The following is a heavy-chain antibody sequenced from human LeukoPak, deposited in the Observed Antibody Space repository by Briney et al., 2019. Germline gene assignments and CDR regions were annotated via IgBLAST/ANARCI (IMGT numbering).Heavy chain of an antibody. Sequence: PGGSLRLSCVASGLTFSNAWMNWVRQAPGKGLEWVGRIRSRTNSYATAYAASVKGRFTISRDDSKNTAYLQMNSLKTEDTAVYYCTRDTNSPGDYWGQGTLVTVSS. V-gene: IGHV3-73*01. CDR3: TRDTNSPGDY. J-gene: IGHJ4*02. CDR1: GLTFSNAW. CDR2: IRSRTNSYAT. D-gene: IGHD4-23*01.